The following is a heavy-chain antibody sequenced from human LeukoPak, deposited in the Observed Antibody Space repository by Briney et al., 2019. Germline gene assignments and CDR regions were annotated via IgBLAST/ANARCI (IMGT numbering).Heavy chain of an antibody. J-gene: IGHJ6*03. CDR1: GYTFIDYY. CDR2: INPSAGST. V-gene: IGHV1-46*01. D-gene: IGHD3-22*01. CDR3: ARAPALTYYYDSSGYHYMDV. Sequence: ASVKVSCKASGYTFIDYYMNWVRQAPGQGLEWMGIINPSAGSTSYAQKFQGRVTMTRDMSTSTVYMELSSLRSEDTAVYYCARAPALTYYYDSSGYHYMDVWGKGTTVTVSS.